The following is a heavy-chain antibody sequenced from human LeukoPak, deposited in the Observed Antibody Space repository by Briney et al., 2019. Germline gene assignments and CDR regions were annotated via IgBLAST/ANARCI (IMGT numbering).Heavy chain of an antibody. CDR3: AAVPLYSSSWDFDY. CDR2: IVVGSGNT. D-gene: IGHD6-13*01. V-gene: IGHV1-58*02. J-gene: IGHJ4*02. CDR1: GFTFTSSA. Sequence: SVKVSCKASGFTFTSSAMQWVRQARGQRLEWIGWIVVGSGNTNYAQKFQEGVTITRDMSTSTAYMELSSLRSEDTAVYYCAAVPLYSSSWDFDYWGQGTLVTVSS.